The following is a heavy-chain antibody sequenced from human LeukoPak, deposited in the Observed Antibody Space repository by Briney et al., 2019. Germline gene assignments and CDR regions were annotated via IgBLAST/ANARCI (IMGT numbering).Heavy chain of an antibody. CDR2: ISVSGGST. J-gene: IGHJ4*02. Sequence: AGGSLRLSCAASGFTFSSYAMSWVRQAPGKGLEWVSAISVSGGSTYYADCVKSRFTISRDNSKNTLYLRMKSLRADDTDVYYYAKRGYSGYDYVDYWGQGTLVTVSS. V-gene: IGHV3-23*01. CDR3: AKRGYSGYDYVDY. D-gene: IGHD5-12*01. CDR1: GFTFSSYA.